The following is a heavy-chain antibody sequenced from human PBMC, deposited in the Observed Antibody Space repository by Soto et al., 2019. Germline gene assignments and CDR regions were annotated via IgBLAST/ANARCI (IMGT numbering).Heavy chain of an antibody. CDR3: ARWLGYGPHFDY. J-gene: IGHJ4*02. CDR2: IYYSGST. V-gene: IGHV4-30-4*01. D-gene: IGHD5-12*01. CDR1: GGSISSGDYY. Sequence: QVQLQESGPGLVKPSQTLSLTCTVSGGSISSGDYYWSWIRQPPGKGLEWIGYIYYSGSTYYNPSLKSRMTISVDTSKNQFPLKLTSVTAADTAVYYCARWLGYGPHFDYWGQGTLVTVSS.